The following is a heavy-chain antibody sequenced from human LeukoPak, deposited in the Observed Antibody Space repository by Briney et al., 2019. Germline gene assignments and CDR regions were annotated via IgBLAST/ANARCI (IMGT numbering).Heavy chain of an antibody. J-gene: IGHJ6*02. CDR1: GGSISSSSYY. CDR3: ARSPRVLEWSKLWSAYYGMDV. CDR2: IYYSGST. Sequence: SETLSLTCTVSGGSISSSSYYWGWIRQPPGKGLEWIGSIYYSGSTYYNPSLKSRVTMSVDTSKNQFSLKLSSVTAADTAVYYCARSPRVLEWSKLWSAYYGMDVWGQGTTVTVSS. V-gene: IGHV4-39*07. D-gene: IGHD3-3*01.